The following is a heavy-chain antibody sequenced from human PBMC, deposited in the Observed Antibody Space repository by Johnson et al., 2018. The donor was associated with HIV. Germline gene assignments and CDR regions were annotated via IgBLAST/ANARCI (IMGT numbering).Heavy chain of an antibody. J-gene: IGHJ3*02. CDR3: AKDINLEDAFDI. Sequence: VQLVESGGGLVQPGRSLRLSCAASGFTFDDFAMHWVRQAPGKGLEWVSGLSWHSGTIAYADSVKGRFTISRDNAKNSLYLQMNSLRPEDTALYYCAKDINLEDAFDIWGQGTMVTVSS. CDR1: GFTFDDFA. V-gene: IGHV3-9*01. CDR2: LSWHSGTI.